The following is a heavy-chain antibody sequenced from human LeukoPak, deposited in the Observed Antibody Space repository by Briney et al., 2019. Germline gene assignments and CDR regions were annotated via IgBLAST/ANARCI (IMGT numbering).Heavy chain of an antibody. CDR1: GGSFSGYY. Sequence: SSETLSLTCAVYGGSFSGYYWSWIRQPPGKGLEWIGEINHSGSTNYNPSLKSRVTISVDTSKNQFSLKLSSVTAADTAVYYCARGIRTTFDYWGQEPWSPSPQ. CDR3: ARGIRTTFDY. CDR2: INHSGST. J-gene: IGHJ4*01. V-gene: IGHV4-34*01. D-gene: IGHD1-1*01.